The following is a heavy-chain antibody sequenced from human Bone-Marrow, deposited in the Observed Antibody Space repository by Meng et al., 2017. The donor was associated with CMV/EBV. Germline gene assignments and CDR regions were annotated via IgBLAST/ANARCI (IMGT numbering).Heavy chain of an antibody. Sequence: GESLKISCAASGFTFSSYSMNWVRQAPGKGLEWVSYISSSSTIYYADSVKGRFTISRDNAKNSLYLQMNSLRAEDTAVYYCARDRSYYDFWSGYYPDYYYYGMDVWGQGNTVTVSS. D-gene: IGHD3-3*01. J-gene: IGHJ6*02. CDR3: ARDRSYYDFWSGYYPDYYYYGMDV. CDR1: GFTFSSYS. V-gene: IGHV3-48*04. CDR2: ISSSSTI.